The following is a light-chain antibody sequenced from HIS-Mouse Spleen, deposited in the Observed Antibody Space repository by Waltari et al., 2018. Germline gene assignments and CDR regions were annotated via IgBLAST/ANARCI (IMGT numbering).Light chain of an antibody. CDR2: AAS. Sequence: AIRMTQSPSSLSASTGDRVTITCRASQGISSYLAWYQQKPGKAPKLLIYAASNLQSGVPSRFSGSGSGTDFTLTISCLQSEDFATYYCQQYYSYPPWTFGQGTKVEIK. J-gene: IGKJ1*01. CDR3: QQYYSYPPWT. CDR1: QGISSY. V-gene: IGKV1-8*01.